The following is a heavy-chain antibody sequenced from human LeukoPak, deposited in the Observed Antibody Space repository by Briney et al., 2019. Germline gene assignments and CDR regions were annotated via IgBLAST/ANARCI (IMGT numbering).Heavy chain of an antibody. CDR1: GGSFSGYY. J-gene: IGHJ4*02. Sequence: SETLSLTCAVYGGSFSGYYWSWIRQPPGKGLEWIGEINHSGSTNYNPSLKSRVTISVDTSKNQFSLKLSSVTAADTAVYYCARDFLRDYGDPFDSWGQGTLVTVSS. D-gene: IGHD4-17*01. CDR3: ARDFLRDYGDPFDS. V-gene: IGHV4-34*01. CDR2: INHSGST.